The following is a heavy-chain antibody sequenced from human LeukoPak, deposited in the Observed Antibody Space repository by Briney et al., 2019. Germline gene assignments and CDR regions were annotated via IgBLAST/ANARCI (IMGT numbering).Heavy chain of an antibody. CDR1: GSTFSSYA. Sequence: GGSLRLSCAASGSTFSSYAMHWVRQAPGKGLEWVAVISYDGSNKYYADSVKGRFTISRDNSKNTLYLQMNSLRAEDTAVYYCARDHHYYDSSGFFDYWGQGTLVTVSS. V-gene: IGHV3-30-3*01. CDR3: ARDHHYYDSSGFFDY. J-gene: IGHJ4*02. CDR2: ISYDGSNK. D-gene: IGHD3-22*01.